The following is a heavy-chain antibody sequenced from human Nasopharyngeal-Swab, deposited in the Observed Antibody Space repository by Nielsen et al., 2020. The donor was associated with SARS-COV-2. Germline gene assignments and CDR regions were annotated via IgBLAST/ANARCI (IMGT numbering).Heavy chain of an antibody. D-gene: IGHD6-19*01. V-gene: IGHV3-30*18. Sequence: WIRQPPGKGLERVAVISYDGSNKYYADSVKGRFTISRDNSKNTLYLQMNSLRAEDTAVYYCAKDIGQIAVAGPGWFDPWGQGTLVTVSS. CDR3: AKDIGQIAVAGPGWFDP. J-gene: IGHJ5*02. CDR2: ISYDGSNK.